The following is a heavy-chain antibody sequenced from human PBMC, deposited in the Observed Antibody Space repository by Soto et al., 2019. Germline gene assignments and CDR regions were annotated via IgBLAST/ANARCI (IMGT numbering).Heavy chain of an antibody. J-gene: IGHJ3*02. CDR2: ISSSGSTI. D-gene: IGHD3-16*02. V-gene: IGHV3-11*01. CDR3: ARERMITFGGVIADDAFDI. Sequence: GGSLRLSCAASGFTFSDYYMSWIRQAPGKGLEWVSYISSSGSTIYYADSVKGRFTISRDNAKNSLYLQMNSLRAEDTAVYYCARERMITFGGVIADDAFDIWGQGTRATVS. CDR1: GFTFSDYY.